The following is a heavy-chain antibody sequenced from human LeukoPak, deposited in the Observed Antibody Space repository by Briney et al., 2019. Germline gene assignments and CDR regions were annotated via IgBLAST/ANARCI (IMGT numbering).Heavy chain of an antibody. D-gene: IGHD1-7*01. CDR2: INHTGST. J-gene: IGHJ4*01. Sequence: SETLSLTCAVYGDSSNIYYWSWIRQSPGKGLEWIAEINHTGSTDYNPSLKSRVTISVDTSKNQFSLKLASVTAADTAVYYCASGRELELLWQWGHGTLVTVSS. CDR1: GDSSNIYY. CDR3: ASGRELELLWQ. V-gene: IGHV4-34*01.